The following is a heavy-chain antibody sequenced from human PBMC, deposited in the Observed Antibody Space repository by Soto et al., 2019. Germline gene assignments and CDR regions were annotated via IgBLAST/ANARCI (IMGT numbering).Heavy chain of an antibody. J-gene: IGHJ4*02. CDR2: ISAYNGNT. CDR1: GYTFTSYG. Sequence: APVKVSCKASGYTFTSYGISWVRQAPGQGLEWMGWISAYNGNTNYAQKLQGRVTMTTDTSTSTAYMELRSLRSDDTAVYYCARDIYDSSGYYAPITDYWGQGTLVTVSS. CDR3: ARDIYDSSGYYAPITDY. D-gene: IGHD3-22*01. V-gene: IGHV1-18*01.